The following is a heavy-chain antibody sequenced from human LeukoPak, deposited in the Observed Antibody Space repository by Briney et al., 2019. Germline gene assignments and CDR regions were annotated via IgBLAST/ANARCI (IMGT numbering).Heavy chain of an antibody. Sequence: GGSLRLSCAASGFTFSNYAMSWVRQAPGKGLEWVSGMSGSGATTYYADSVKGRFTISRDNSKNTLYLQMNSLRAEDTAVYYCAKGLGIGELWVDSWGQGTLVTVSS. V-gene: IGHV3-23*01. J-gene: IGHJ4*02. CDR1: GFTFSNYA. CDR2: MSGSGATT. D-gene: IGHD3-10*01. CDR3: AKGLGIGELWVDS.